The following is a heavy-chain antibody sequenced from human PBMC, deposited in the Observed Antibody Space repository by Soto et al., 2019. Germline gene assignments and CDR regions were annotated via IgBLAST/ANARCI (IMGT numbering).Heavy chain of an antibody. CDR1: GFTFSSSG. V-gene: IGHV3-30*04. D-gene: IGHD6-19*01. CDR3: ARDRYSSGFMGYDYYYGVDV. Sequence: GGSLRLSCAASGFTFSSSGVNWVRQAPDKGQEWVVVIAYEGRDRHYAYSVKGRFTISRDNSKTTLYRQMSSLRAEDTAVYYCARDRYSSGFMGYDYYYGVDVWGQGTTVTSP. CDR2: IAYEGRDR. J-gene: IGHJ6*02.